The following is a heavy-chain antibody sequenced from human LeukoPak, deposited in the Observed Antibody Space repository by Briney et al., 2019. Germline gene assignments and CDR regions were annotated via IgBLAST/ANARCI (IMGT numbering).Heavy chain of an antibody. Sequence: PSETLSLTCTVSGGSIRSDFWSWIRQPPGKGLEWIGYVYYSGSTNYSPSLNSRVTISVDTSKNQFSLKLSSVTAADTAVYYCARHHNYYDSSGYVDNWGQGTLVTVSS. V-gene: IGHV4-59*08. D-gene: IGHD3-22*01. J-gene: IGHJ4*02. CDR2: VYYSGST. CDR3: ARHHNYYDSSGYVDN. CDR1: GGSIRSDF.